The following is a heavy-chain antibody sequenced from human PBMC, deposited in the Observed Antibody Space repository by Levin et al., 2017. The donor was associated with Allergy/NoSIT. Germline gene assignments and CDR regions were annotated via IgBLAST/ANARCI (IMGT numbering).Heavy chain of an antibody. V-gene: IGHV3-9*01. J-gene: IGHJ4*02. Sequence: GGSLRLSCAASGFTFGDYAMHWVRQVPGKGLQWVSRISWNSGAIEYADSVRGRFTISRDNAKNSLHLQIDSLRVEDTALYYCVKVASYEDASPNYFENWGQGTLVTVSS. CDR2: ISWNSGAI. D-gene: IGHD3-3*01. CDR3: VKVASYEDASPNYFEN. CDR1: GFTFGDYA.